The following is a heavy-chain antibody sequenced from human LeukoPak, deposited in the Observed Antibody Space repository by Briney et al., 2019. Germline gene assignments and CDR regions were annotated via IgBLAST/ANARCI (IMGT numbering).Heavy chain of an antibody. CDR3: AKDGDILTGYYPKD. J-gene: IGHJ4*02. Sequence: GGSLRLSCAASGFIFSSYSMNWVRQAPGKGLEWVSSISSSSSFIYYADSVQGRFTITRDNAKNSLYLQMNSLRAEDTAVYYCAKDGDILTGYYPKDWGQGTLVTVSS. V-gene: IGHV3-21*01. D-gene: IGHD3-9*01. CDR2: ISSSSSFI. CDR1: GFIFSSYS.